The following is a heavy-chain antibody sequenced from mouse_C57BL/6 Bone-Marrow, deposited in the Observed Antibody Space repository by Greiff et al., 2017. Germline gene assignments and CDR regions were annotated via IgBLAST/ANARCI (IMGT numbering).Heavy chain of an antibody. CDR1: GYTFTDYE. Sequence: QVQLKESGAELVRPGASVTLSCKASGYTFTDYEMHWVKQTPVHGLEWIGAIDPETGGTDYNQKFKGKAILTADKSSSTAYMELRSLTSEDSAVYYGTRGAYYFDYWGQGTTLTVSS. CDR3: TRGAYYFDY. J-gene: IGHJ2*01. CDR2: IDPETGGT. V-gene: IGHV1-15*01.